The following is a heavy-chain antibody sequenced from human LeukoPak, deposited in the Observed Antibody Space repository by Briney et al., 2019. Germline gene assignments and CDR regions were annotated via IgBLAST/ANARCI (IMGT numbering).Heavy chain of an antibody. CDR1: GPSISSYY. V-gene: IGHV4-59*01. D-gene: IGHD3-16*02. CDR2: IYYSGST. J-gene: IGHJ3*02. CDR3: ARGVYGRLRLGELSLPAFDI. Sequence: SETLSLTCTVSGPSISSYYWSWVRQPPGEGLEWVGYIYYSGSTNYNPSLKSRVTISVDPSKNQFYQKLSSVTAADTAVYYCARGVYGRLRLGELSLPAFDIWGQGTMVTVSS.